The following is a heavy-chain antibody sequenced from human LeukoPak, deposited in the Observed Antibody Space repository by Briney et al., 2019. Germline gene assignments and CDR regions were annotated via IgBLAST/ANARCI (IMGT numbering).Heavy chain of an antibody. Sequence: PSETLSLTCAVYGGSFSGYYWSWIRQPPGKGLEWIGEINHSGSTNYNPSLKSRVTISVDTSKNQFSLKLSSVTAAVTAVYYCARRGFDYYGSGRTFDYWGQGTLVTVSS. V-gene: IGHV4-34*01. D-gene: IGHD3-10*01. CDR1: GGSFSGYY. J-gene: IGHJ4*02. CDR3: ARRGFDYYGSGRTFDY. CDR2: INHSGST.